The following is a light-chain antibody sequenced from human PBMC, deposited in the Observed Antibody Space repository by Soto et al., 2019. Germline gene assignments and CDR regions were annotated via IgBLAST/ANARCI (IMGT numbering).Light chain of an antibody. Sequence: VMTQTPLSLSVASGRPAPISFKSRQSLLHITEEIVRFWHLQKPGQSPQLLIYEVSTRVSGVPDRFSGSGSGTDFTLEISRVETDDVGNYYCMQSTQLPPTFGQGTRLKI. CDR1: QSLLHITEEIV. CDR3: MQSTQLPPT. J-gene: IGKJ5*01. V-gene: IGKV2D-29*02. CDR2: EVS.